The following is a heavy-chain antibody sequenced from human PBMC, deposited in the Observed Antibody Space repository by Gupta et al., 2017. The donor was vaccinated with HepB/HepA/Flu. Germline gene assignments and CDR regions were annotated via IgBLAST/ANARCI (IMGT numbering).Heavy chain of an antibody. V-gene: IGHV3-21*01. D-gene: IGHD1-14*01. Sequence: EVQLVESGGGLVKPGGSLRLSCAAPGFTFSSYSMNWVRQTPGKGLEWVSSIRSSTSYIYYADSVKGRFTISRDNARNALYLQMNSLRVEDTAVYYCARDRYPLYNWFDPWGQGTLVTVAS. CDR1: GFTFSSYS. CDR3: ARDRYPLYNWFDP. J-gene: IGHJ5*02. CDR2: IRSSTSYI.